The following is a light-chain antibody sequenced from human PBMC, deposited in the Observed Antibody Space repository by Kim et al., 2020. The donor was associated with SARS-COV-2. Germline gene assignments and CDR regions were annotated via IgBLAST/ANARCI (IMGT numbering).Light chain of an antibody. Sequence: QSALTQPPSASGSPGQSVTISCSGTSSDVGGYNFVSWYQQHPANAPKLMSNEVTRRPSGAPHRFSGSKSANTASVSVSGLTAEDEADYYCTSDAAISNVVFGGGTKLTVL. V-gene: IGLV2-8*01. CDR2: EVT. CDR1: SSDVGGYNF. CDR3: TSDAAISNVV. J-gene: IGLJ2*01.